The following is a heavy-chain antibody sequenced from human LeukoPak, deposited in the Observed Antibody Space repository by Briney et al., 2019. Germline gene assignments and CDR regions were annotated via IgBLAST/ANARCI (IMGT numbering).Heavy chain of an antibody. J-gene: IGHJ4*02. CDR1: GFTFSFYA. CDR3: ARISGSYVFDY. CDR2: ISTSTYT. Sequence: GGSLRLSCAASGFTFSFYAMSWVRQAPGKGLEWISYISTSTYTNYADSVKGRFTISRDNAKNSMYLQMNSLRAEDTAVYYCARISGSYVFDYWGQGTLVTVPS. D-gene: IGHD1-26*01. V-gene: IGHV3-11*03.